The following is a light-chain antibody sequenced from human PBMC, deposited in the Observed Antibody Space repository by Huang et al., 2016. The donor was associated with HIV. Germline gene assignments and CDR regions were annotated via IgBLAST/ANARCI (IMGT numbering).Light chain of an antibody. CDR3: QQFGSSPPYS. Sequence: EIVLTQSPDTLSLSPGERATVSCRASQSVTRNHLAGYQQRPGQAPKPLIYGASTRATGIPDRCSGSGSGTDFTLTISRLAPEDFAVYYCQQFGSSPPYSFGQGTKLEIK. CDR2: GAS. V-gene: IGKV3-20*01. CDR1: QSVTRNH. J-gene: IGKJ2*03.